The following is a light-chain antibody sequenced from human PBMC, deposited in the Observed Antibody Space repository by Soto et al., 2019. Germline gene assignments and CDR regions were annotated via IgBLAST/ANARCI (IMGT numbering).Light chain of an antibody. CDR2: AAS. Sequence: EIVMAQSPVTLSVSPGESATLSCRASQSVNRNVAWYQQKPGQPPRLLIYAASTRAVGLPARFSGSGSGTAFTLTIRPLQYEDFAVYYCQQYEKWPPLTFGGGTKVEI. CDR1: QSVNRN. V-gene: IGKV3-15*01. J-gene: IGKJ4*01. CDR3: QQYEKWPPLT.